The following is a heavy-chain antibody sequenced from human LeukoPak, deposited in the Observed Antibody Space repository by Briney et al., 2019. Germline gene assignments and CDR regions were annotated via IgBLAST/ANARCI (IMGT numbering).Heavy chain of an antibody. D-gene: IGHD1-7*01. Sequence: PGGSLRLSCAASGFTVSGNYMSWVRQAPGKGLEWVSVIYSGGSTYYADSVKGRFTISRDNSKNTLYLQMNSLRAEDTAVYYCARASNWNYSYYYYYMDVWGKGTTVTVSS. CDR3: ARASNWNYSYYYYYMDV. J-gene: IGHJ6*03. CDR2: IYSGGST. CDR1: GFTVSGNY. V-gene: IGHV3-66*02.